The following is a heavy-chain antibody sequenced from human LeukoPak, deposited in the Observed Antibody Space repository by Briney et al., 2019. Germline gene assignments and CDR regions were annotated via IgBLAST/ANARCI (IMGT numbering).Heavy chain of an antibody. CDR1: GYSISSGYY. V-gene: IGHV4-38-2*02. D-gene: IGHD3-16*01. CDR3: ARTFASYYYYMDV. J-gene: IGHJ6*03. Sequence: SETLSLTCTVSGYSISSGYYWGWIRQPPGKGLEWIGSIYHSGSTYYNPSLKSRVTISVDTSKNQFSLKLSSVTAADTAVYYCARTFASYYYYMDVWGKGTTVTISS. CDR2: IYHSGST.